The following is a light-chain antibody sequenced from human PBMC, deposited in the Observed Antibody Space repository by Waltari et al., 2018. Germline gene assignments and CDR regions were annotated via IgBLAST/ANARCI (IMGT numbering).Light chain of an antibody. CDR2: RTS. CDR3: QQYGSPLWS. V-gene: IGKV3-20*01. Sequence: EIVLTHSPDTLSLSPGELAPLSCRASQTLSSSYLALYQQKPGQAPSLLIYRTSSRATGIPDRFSGSGSGTDFSLTINRLEPEDSAVYYCQQYGSPLWSFGQGTKVEIK. J-gene: IGKJ1*01. CDR1: QTLSSSY.